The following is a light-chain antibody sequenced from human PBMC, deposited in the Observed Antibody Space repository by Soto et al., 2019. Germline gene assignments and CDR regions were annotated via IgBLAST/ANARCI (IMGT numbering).Light chain of an antibody. CDR3: QQYKGYWT. CDR2: KAS. J-gene: IGKJ1*01. Sequence: DIQMTQSPSTLSASVGDRVTITCRASQSVDSWLAWYQQKPGKAPKLLIFKASNLESGVPSRFSGSGSGTDFTLTISSLQPDDFATYYCQQYKGYWTFGQGTKVEIK. V-gene: IGKV1-5*03. CDR1: QSVDSW.